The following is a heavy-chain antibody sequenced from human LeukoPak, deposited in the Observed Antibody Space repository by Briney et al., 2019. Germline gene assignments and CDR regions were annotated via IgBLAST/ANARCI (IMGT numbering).Heavy chain of an antibody. Sequence: PGGSLRLSCAASGFTFSSYTMNWVRQAPGKGLEWVSSITSSGSYIYYADSVMGRFTISRDNTNNSLYLQMNSLRAEDTAVYYCTRVEETATTAAIIRKYSYYYYYMDVWGKGNTVTVSS. CDR1: GFTFSSYT. CDR3: TRVEETATTAAIIRKYSYYYYYMDV. J-gene: IGHJ6*03. V-gene: IGHV3-21*01. CDR2: ITSSGSYI. D-gene: IGHD4-11*01.